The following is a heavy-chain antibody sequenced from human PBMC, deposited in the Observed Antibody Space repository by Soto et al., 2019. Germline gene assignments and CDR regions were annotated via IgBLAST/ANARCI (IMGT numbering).Heavy chain of an antibody. CDR1: GFTFSNYV. Sequence: GGSLRLSCAASGFTFSNYVMSWVRQAPGKGLEWVSSISGGGDGAYYADSVKGRFTISRDNSRNTLYLQMNILRAEDTAVYYCAKDELSMVEAATLFDYWGQGTLVTVSS. D-gene: IGHD2-15*01. CDR3: AKDELSMVEAATLFDY. CDR2: ISGGGDGA. V-gene: IGHV3-23*01. J-gene: IGHJ4*02.